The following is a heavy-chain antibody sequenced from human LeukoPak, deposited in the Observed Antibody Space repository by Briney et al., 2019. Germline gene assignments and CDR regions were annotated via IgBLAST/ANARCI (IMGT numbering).Heavy chain of an antibody. V-gene: IGHV4-59*12. J-gene: IGHJ6*03. CDR1: GGSISTYY. D-gene: IGHD3-16*01. Sequence: SETLSLTCTVSGGSISTYYWSWIRQPPGKGLEWIGYIYNTGSTNYNPSLKSRVTISVDTSKNQFSLKLSSVTAADTAMYYCAREKIGTGTVLGKDYYYMDVWGKGTTVTVSS. CDR3: AREKIGTGTVLGKDYYYMDV. CDR2: IYNTGST.